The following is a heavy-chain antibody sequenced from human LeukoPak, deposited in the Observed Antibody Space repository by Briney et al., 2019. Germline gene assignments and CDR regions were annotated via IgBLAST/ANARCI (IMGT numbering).Heavy chain of an antibody. CDR1: GYTFTSYG. D-gene: IGHD3-3*01. CDR2: ISAYNGNT. CDR3: ARDSRITIFGVVIDDAFDI. Sequence: ASVKVSCKASGYTFTSYGISWVGQAPGQGLEWMGWISAYNGNTNYAQKLQGRVTMTTDTSTSTAYMELRSLRSDDTAVYYCARDSRITIFGVVIDDAFDIWGQGTMVTVSS. J-gene: IGHJ3*02. V-gene: IGHV1-18*01.